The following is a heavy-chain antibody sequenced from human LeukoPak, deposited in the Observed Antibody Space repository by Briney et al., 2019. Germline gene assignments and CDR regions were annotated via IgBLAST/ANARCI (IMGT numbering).Heavy chain of an antibody. J-gene: IGHJ4*02. CDR2: INPYSGDT. V-gene: IGHV1-2*02. D-gene: IGHD3-16*01. Sequence: GASVKVSCKASGYSFTGYYIHWVRQAPGQGLEWLGWINPYSGDTNYAQNFQGRATVTRDTSISTAYMELSRLRSDDTAVYYCARLVHSGVGEDDYWGQGTLVIVSS. CDR1: GYSFTGYY. CDR3: ARLVHSGVGEDDY.